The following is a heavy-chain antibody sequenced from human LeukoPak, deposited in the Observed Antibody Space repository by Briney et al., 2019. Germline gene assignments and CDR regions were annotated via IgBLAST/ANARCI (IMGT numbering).Heavy chain of an antibody. J-gene: IGHJ4*02. CDR2: ISSSSSYI. D-gene: IGHD3-22*01. CDR1: GFTFSSYS. Sequence: GGSLRLSCAASGFTFSSYSMNWVRQAPGKGLEWVSSISSSSSYIYYADSVKGRFTISRDNAKNSLYLQMNSLRAEDTAVYYCASDYYDSSGYYYGRTFGYWGQGTLVTVSS. CDR3: ASDYYDSSGYYYGRTFGY. V-gene: IGHV3-21*01.